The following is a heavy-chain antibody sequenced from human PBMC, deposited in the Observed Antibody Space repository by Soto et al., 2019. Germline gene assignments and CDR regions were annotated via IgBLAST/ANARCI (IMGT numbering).Heavy chain of an antibody. CDR3: ARDYDFWSGYFHDAFDI. D-gene: IGHD3-3*01. V-gene: IGHV1-69*01. CDR2: IIPIFGTA. J-gene: IGHJ3*02. CDR1: GGTFSSYA. Sequence: QVQLVQSGAEVKKPGSSVKVSGKASGGTFSSYAISWVRQAPGQGLEWMGGIIPIFGTANYAQKFQGRVTITADESTSTAYMELSSLRSEDTAVYYCARDYDFWSGYFHDAFDIWGQGTMVTVSS.